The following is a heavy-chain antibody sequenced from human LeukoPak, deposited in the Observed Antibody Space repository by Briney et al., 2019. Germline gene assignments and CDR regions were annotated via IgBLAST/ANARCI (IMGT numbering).Heavy chain of an antibody. CDR3: ARDLGSSGANWFDP. CDR1: GGSISSYS. V-gene: IGHV4-59*01. CDR2: IYYSGST. D-gene: IGHD4/OR15-4a*01. J-gene: IGHJ5*02. Sequence: SETLSLTCTVSGGSISSYSWSWIRQPPGRGLEWIGYIYYSGSTNYNPSLKSRVTISVDTSKNQFSLKLSSVTAADTAVYYCARDLGSSGANWFDPWGQGTLVTVFS.